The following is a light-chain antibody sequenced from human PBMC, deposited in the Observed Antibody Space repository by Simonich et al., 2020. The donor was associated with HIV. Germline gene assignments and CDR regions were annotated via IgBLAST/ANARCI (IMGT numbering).Light chain of an antibody. CDR3: QTWGTGIRV. J-gene: IGLJ3*02. V-gene: IGLV4-69*01. CDR2: FNSDGSH. Sequence: QLVLTQSPSASASLGASVKLTCPLSSGHSSYALAWHQQQPEKGPRYLMKFNSDGSHCEEDGIPYRCSGSSSGAERYLTISSLQSEDETDYYCQTWGTGIRVFGGGTKLPVL. CDR1: SGHSSYA.